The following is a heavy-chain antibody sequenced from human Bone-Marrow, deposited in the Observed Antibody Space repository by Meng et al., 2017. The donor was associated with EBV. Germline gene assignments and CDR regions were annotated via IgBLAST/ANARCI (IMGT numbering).Heavy chain of an antibody. J-gene: IGHJ3*02. CDR3: ASGTGGGSDAFDI. Sequence: QGMLLQPGAEVKKPGAPLKVSCKAIGYTFTGDYIHWVRQAPGQGLVWRGIITPSGTSTRYPRKFQGRVTTSRDTSTNTVYMELSSLRSEDTAVYYCASGTGGGSDAFDIWGQETMVTVSS. CDR2: ITPSGTST. V-gene: IGHV1-46*01. D-gene: IGHD2-8*02. CDR1: GYTFTGDY.